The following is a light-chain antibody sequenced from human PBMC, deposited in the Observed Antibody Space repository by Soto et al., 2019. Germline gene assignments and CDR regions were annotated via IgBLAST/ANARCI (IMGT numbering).Light chain of an antibody. Sequence: EIVLTQSPGTLSLSPGERATLFCRASQIVDSTYLAWYQQKPGQTPRLLIYATSSRAAGVPDRFSGSGSGTDFTLTISRLEPEDFAVYYCQQYGTSPPLYTFGQGTKLDIK. V-gene: IGKV3-20*01. CDR1: QIVDSTY. CDR3: QQYGTSPPLYT. J-gene: IGKJ2*01. CDR2: ATS.